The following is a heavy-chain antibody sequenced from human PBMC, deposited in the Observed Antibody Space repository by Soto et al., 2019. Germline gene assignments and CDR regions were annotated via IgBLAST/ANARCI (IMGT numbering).Heavy chain of an antibody. CDR2: IIPFFGTS. CDR1: GGTFSSYP. D-gene: IGHD1-26*01. CDR3: ARVGHITNYGMAV. Sequence: QVQLVQSGAEVKKPGSSVKVSCEASGGTFSSYPINWVRQAPGQGLGWMGGIIPFFGTSNYAQKFPGRVTITADESTSTAYMELRSLRSEDTAVYYCARVGHITNYGMAVWGQETTVTVSS. V-gene: IGHV1-69*01. J-gene: IGHJ6*02.